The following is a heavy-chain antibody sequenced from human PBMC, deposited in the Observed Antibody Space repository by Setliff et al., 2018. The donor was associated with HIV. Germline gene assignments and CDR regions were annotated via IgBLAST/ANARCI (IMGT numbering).Heavy chain of an antibody. V-gene: IGHV7-4-1*02. CDR3: ARVGSYWPTFDY. J-gene: IGHJ4*02. Sequence: GASVKVSCKASGYTLTTFGISWVRQVPGQGLEWMGWINTETGNPMYAQGFKGRFVFSLDTSVSTAYLQISTLKTEDTATYYCARVGSYWPTFDYWGQGALVTVSS. CDR2: INTETGNP. D-gene: IGHD1-26*01. CDR1: GYTLTTFG.